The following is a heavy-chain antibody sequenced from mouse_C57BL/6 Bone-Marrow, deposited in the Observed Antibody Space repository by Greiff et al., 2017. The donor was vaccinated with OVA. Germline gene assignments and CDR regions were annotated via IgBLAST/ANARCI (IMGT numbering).Heavy chain of an antibody. V-gene: IGHV5-9-1*02. CDR3: TRRGVYGWFAY. CDR1: GFTFSSYA. CDR2: ISSGGDYI. D-gene: IGHD1-1*01. J-gene: IGHJ3*01. Sequence: EVKVVESGEGLVKPGGSLILSCAASGFTFSSYAMSWVRQTPEKRLAWVAYISSGGDYIYYADTVNGRFTISSSNARNTLYLQMSSLKSEDTAMDYCTRRGVYGWFAYWGQGTLVTVSA.